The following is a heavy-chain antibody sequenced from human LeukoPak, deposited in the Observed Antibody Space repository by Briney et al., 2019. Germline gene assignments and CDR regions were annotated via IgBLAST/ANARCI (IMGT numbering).Heavy chain of an antibody. Sequence: PGGSLRLSCASSGFPFCSYSVNWVPRAPGEGLEWVSFISGSGTSIDYADSVRGRFTVSRDNGKNSLFMHMNSLRAEDTAVYYCARKNTTSSEDYWGQGTLVTVSS. CDR3: ARKNTTSSEDY. CDR1: GFPFCSYS. V-gene: IGHV3-48*01. D-gene: IGHD6-6*01. J-gene: IGHJ4*02. CDR2: ISGSGTSI.